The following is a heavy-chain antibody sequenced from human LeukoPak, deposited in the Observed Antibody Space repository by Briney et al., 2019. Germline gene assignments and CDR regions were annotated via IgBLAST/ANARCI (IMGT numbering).Heavy chain of an antibody. CDR1: GYTFTSYA. J-gene: IGHJ6*02. CDR3: ARERQWLANYGMDV. Sequence: GASVKVSCKASGYTFTSYAMNWVRQAPGQGLEWMGWINTNTGNPTCAQGFTGRFVFSLDTSVSTAYLQISSLKAEDTAVYYCARERQWLANYGMDVWGQGTTVTVSS. V-gene: IGHV7-4-1*02. CDR2: INTNTGNP. D-gene: IGHD6-19*01.